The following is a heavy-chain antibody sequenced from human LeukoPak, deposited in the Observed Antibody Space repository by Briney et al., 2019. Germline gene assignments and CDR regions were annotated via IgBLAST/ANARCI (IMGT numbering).Heavy chain of an antibody. D-gene: IGHD1-26*01. CDR1: GFIVSDNY. CDR2: IYPDGRA. Sequence: GGSLRVSCLASGFIVSDNYMSWIRQAPGKEPQWVSIIYPDGRAFCADSVKGRFTISRDNPRNTLYLQMNSLRADATALYARGRMPNGADTWGQGNLVTVSS. CDR3: GRMPNGADT. J-gene: IGHJ5*02. V-gene: IGHV3-53*01.